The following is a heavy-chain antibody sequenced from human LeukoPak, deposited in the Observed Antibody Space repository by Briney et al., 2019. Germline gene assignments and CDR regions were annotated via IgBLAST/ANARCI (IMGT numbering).Heavy chain of an antibody. D-gene: IGHD6-13*01. J-gene: IGHJ4*02. V-gene: IGHV4-59*08. CDR2: IYYSGST. Sequence: SETLSLTCTVSGGSISNYYWSWNRQPPGKGLEWIGYIYYSGSTNYNPSLKSRVTISVDTSKNQFSLKLSSVAAADTAVYYCARQWSGSSWLIFDYWGQGTLVTVSS. CDR3: ARQWSGSSWLIFDY. CDR1: GGSISNYY.